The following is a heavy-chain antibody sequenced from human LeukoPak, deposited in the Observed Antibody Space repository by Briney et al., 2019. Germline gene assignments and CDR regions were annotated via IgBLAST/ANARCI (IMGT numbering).Heavy chain of an antibody. CDR2: IVVGSGNT. Sequence: GASVKVSCKASGFTFTSSAMQWVRQARGQRLEWIGWIVVGSGNTNYAQKFQERVTITRDMSTSTAYMELSSLRSEDTAVYYYAAIGYSSSSARGGNYYFDYWGQGTLVTVSS. CDR3: AAIGYSSSSARGGNYYFDY. J-gene: IGHJ4*02. CDR1: GFTFTSSA. D-gene: IGHD6-6*01. V-gene: IGHV1-58*02.